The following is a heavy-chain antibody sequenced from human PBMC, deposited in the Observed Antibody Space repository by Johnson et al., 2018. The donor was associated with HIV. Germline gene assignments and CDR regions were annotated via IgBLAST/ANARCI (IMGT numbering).Heavy chain of an antibody. CDR2: IKSKTDGGTT. D-gene: IGHD1-14*01. V-gene: IGHV3-15*01. CDR1: GFTFSSYW. CDR3: TTFGRGTYAFDI. J-gene: IGHJ3*02. Sequence: VQLVESGGGLVQPGGSLRLSCAASGFTFSSYWMSWVRQAPGKGLEWVGRIKSKTDGGTTDYAAPVKGRFTISRDDSKNTLYLQMNSLKTEDTAVYYCTTFGRGTYAFDIWGQGTMVTVSS.